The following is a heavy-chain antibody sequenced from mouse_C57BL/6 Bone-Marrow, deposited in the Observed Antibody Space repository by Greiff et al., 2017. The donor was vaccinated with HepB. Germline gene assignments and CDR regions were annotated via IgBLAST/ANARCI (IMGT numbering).Heavy chain of an antibody. Sequence: EVKLMESGGDLVKPGGSLKLSCAASGFTFSSYGMSWVRQTPAKRLEWVATISSGGSYTYYPDRVKGRFTISRDNAKNTLYLQMSSLKSEDTAMYYCARHNYGNPFAYWGQGTLVTVSA. CDR3: ARHNYGNPFAY. D-gene: IGHD2-1*01. CDR1: GFTFSSYG. V-gene: IGHV5-6*01. J-gene: IGHJ3*01. CDR2: ISSGGSYT.